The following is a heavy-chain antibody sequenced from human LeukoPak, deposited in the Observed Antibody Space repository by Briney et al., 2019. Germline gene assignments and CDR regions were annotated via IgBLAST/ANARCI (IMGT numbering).Heavy chain of an antibody. CDR1: GLFSRGG. J-gene: IGHJ1*01. V-gene: IGHV3-30*02. CDR2: IQYDESSK. Sequence: GGSLRLSCKASGLFSRGGMHWIRQAPGKGLEWLAFIQYDESSKYYADSVKGRFTISRDDAKNSLYLQMNSLRAEDTAVYYCARDPCGADCHDEYFQYWGQGTLVTVSS. D-gene: IGHD2-21*02. CDR3: ARDPCGADCHDEYFQY.